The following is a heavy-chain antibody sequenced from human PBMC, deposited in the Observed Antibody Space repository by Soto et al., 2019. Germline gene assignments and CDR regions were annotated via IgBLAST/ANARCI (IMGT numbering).Heavy chain of an antibody. J-gene: IGHJ4*02. D-gene: IGHD4-4*01. Sequence: PGGSLRLSCAASGFTFSSYAMHWVRQAPGKGLEWVAVISYDGSNKYYADSVKGRFTISRDNSKNTLYLQMNSLRAEDTAVYYCARGRRAIYSNTFDYWGQGTLVTVSS. CDR2: ISYDGSNK. CDR3: ARGRRAIYSNTFDY. V-gene: IGHV3-30-3*01. CDR1: GFTFSSYA.